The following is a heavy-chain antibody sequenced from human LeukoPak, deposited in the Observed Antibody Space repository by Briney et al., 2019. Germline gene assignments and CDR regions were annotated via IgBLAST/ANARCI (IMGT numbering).Heavy chain of an antibody. CDR3: ARVPYYDILPGYPYYFDY. Sequence: PSETLSLTCAVYGGSFSGYYWSWIRQPPGKGLEWIGEINHSGSTNYNPSLKSRVTISVDTSKNQFSLKLSSVTAADTAVYYCARVPYYDILPGYPYYFDYWGQGTLVTVSS. CDR1: GGSFSGYY. D-gene: IGHD3-9*01. CDR2: INHSGST. J-gene: IGHJ4*02. V-gene: IGHV4-34*01.